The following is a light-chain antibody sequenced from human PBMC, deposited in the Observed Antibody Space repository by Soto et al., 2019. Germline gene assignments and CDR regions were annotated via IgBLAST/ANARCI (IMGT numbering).Light chain of an antibody. CDR2: DAS. V-gene: IGKV1-5*01. CDR3: QQYDTYWET. Sequence: DIQMTQSPSTVSASGGDRVTITCRASQSVDSWLAWYQQKPGKAPKLLIYDASSLESGVPSRFSGSRSGTQFTLTISSLQSDDSATYYCQQYDTYWETFGQGTKVDIK. J-gene: IGKJ1*01. CDR1: QSVDSW.